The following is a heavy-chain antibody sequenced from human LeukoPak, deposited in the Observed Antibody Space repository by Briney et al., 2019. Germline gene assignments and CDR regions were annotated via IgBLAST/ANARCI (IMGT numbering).Heavy chain of an antibody. Sequence: SETLSLTCTVSGYSISSGYYWGWIRQPPGKGLEWIGSIYHSGSTYYNPSLKSRVTISVDTSKNQFSLKLSSVTAADTAVYYCARSPARETIFGVVITEIFDYWGQGTLVTVSS. V-gene: IGHV4-38-2*02. CDR3: ARSPARETIFGVVITEIFDY. CDR1: GYSISSGYY. CDR2: IYHSGST. J-gene: IGHJ4*02. D-gene: IGHD3-3*01.